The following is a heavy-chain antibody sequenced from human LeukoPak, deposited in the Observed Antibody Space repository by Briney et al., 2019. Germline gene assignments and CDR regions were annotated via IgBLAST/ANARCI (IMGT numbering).Heavy chain of an antibody. CDR3: ATAPSDFDY. J-gene: IGHJ4*02. V-gene: IGHV1-24*01. CDR2: FDTENGET. CDR1: GYTLSELS. Sequence: ASVKVSCKVSGYTLSELSIHWVRQAPGKGLEWMGGFDTENGETNYAQKFQGRVTMTKDTSTDTAYMELSSLRSEDTAVYYCATAPSDFDYWGQGNVVTVFS.